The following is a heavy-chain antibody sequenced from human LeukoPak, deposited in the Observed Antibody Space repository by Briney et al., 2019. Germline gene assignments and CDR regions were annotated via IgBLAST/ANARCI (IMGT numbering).Heavy chain of an antibody. V-gene: IGHV3-11*01. CDR1: GFTFSDYY. CDR2: ISSSGNTI. D-gene: IGHD5-18*01. CDR3: ARDTHTADY. J-gene: IGHJ4*02. Sequence: GRSLRLSCAASGFTFSDYYMTWIRQVPGKGLEWISYISSSGNTIYYADSVKGRFTISRDNAKNSLYLQMNSLRAEDTAMYYCARDTHTADYWGQGTLVTVSS.